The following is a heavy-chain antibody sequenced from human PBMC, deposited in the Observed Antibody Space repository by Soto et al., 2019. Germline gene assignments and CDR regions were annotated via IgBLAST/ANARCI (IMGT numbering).Heavy chain of an antibody. CDR2: IYYSGST. Sequence: SETLSLTCTVSGGSLSSGGYYWSWIRQHPGKGLEWIGYIYYSGSTYYNPSLKSRVTISVDTSKNQFSLKLSSVTAADTAVYYCARFTAVVCSWFDPWGQGTLVTVSS. CDR1: GGSLSSGGYY. D-gene: IGHD5-18*01. J-gene: IGHJ5*02. CDR3: ARFTAVVCSWFDP. V-gene: IGHV4-31*03.